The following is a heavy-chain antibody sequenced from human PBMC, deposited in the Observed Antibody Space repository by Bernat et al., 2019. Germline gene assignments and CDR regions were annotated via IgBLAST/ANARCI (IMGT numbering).Heavy chain of an antibody. CDR3: VRGGVDY. D-gene: IGHD3-16*01. J-gene: IGHJ4*02. V-gene: IGHV3-74*01. Sequence: EVQLVESGGGLVQPGGSLRLSCVASGFTFSNYWMHWVRQVPAKGLVWVSRINGDGTATSYAGSVKGRFAISRDNAKNTLYLQMDSLRGEDTAVYYCVRGGVDYWGQGTLVTVSS. CDR1: GFTFSNYW. CDR2: INGDGTAT.